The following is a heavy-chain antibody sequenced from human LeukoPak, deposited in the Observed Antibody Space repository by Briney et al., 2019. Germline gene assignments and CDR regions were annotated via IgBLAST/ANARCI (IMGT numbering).Heavy chain of an antibody. CDR3: ARIAVAGNFDY. CDR1: GFTFSSYS. D-gene: IGHD6-19*01. V-gene: IGHV3-21*01. Sequence: GGSLRLSCAASGFTFSSYSMNWVRQAPGKGLEWVSSISTSSSSIYYADSVNGRFTISRDNAKNSLSLQMNSLRAEDTAVYYCARIAVAGNFDYWGQGALVTVSS. CDR2: ISTSSSSI. J-gene: IGHJ4*02.